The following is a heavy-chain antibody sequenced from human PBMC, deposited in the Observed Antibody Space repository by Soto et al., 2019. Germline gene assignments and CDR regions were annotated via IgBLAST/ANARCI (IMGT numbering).Heavy chain of an antibody. Sequence: SESLSLTCTVSGGSISSGGYYWSWICQHPGKGLEWIGYIYYSGGTYYNPSLKSRVTISVDTSKNQFSLKLSSVTAADTAVYYCASSDFWSGYYPSYYYYGMDVWGQGTTVTVS. CDR3: ASSDFWSGYYPSYYYYGMDV. CDR2: IYYSGGT. D-gene: IGHD3-3*01. J-gene: IGHJ6*02. CDR1: GGSISSGGYY. V-gene: IGHV4-31*03.